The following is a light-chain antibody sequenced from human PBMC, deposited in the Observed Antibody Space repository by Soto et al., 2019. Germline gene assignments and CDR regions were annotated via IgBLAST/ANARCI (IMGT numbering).Light chain of an antibody. V-gene: IGKV3-20*01. J-gene: IGKJ1*01. CDR3: QQYGGSPRT. CDR2: GAS. CDR1: QSVSSN. Sequence: EIVMTQSPATLSVSPGERATLTCRASQSVSSNLAWYQQKPGQAPRVLIYGASSRATGIPDRFSGSGSGTDFTLTISRLEPEDFAVYYCQQYGGSPRTFGQGTKVDI.